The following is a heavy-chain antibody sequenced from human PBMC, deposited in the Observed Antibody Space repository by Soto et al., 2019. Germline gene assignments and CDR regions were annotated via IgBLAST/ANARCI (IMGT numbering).Heavy chain of an antibody. V-gene: IGHV1-3*01. CDR1: GFTFTNYA. CDR2: MNAGNGNT. J-gene: IGHJ4*02. Sequence: ASVKVSCKASGFTFTNYAIHWVRRAPGQRLEWMGWMNAGNGNTKNSRNFQGRVTITRDTSANTAYMELRSLRSEDTAVYYCARESLWFGELLSYFDYWGQGTLVTVSS. D-gene: IGHD3-10*01. CDR3: ARESLWFGELLSYFDY.